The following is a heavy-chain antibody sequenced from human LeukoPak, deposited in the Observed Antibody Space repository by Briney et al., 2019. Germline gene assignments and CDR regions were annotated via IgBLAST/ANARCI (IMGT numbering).Heavy chain of an antibody. Sequence: ASVKVFCKASGGTFSNYAVNWVRQAPGQGLEWMGGIIPIFGTAHYAQKFQGRVTITADESTSTAFMQLSSLRSEDTAMYYCARGWIAETTVVTPYNYWGQGTLVTVSS. CDR2: IIPIFGTA. J-gene: IGHJ4*02. CDR1: GGTFSNYA. D-gene: IGHD4-23*01. CDR3: ARGWIAETTVVTPYNY. V-gene: IGHV1-69*13.